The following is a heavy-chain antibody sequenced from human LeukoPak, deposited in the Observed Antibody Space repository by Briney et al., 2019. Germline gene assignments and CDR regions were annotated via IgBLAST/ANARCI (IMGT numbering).Heavy chain of an antibody. CDR1: GFTFSSSR. D-gene: IGHD6-13*01. Sequence: PGRSLRLSCEVSGFTFSSSRMNWVRQAPGKGLEWVSYISSRGTTKHYADSVKGRFTISRDNAKNALYLQMNSLRVEDTAVYYCANFEPGYTSSWYAEFWGQGTLVTVSS. CDR3: ANFEPGYTSSWYAEF. CDR2: ISSRGTTK. V-gene: IGHV3-48*01. J-gene: IGHJ4*02.